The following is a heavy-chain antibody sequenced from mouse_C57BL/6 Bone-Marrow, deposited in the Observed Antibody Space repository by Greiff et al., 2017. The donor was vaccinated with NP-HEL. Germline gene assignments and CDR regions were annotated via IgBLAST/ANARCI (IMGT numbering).Heavy chain of an antibody. V-gene: IGHV10-1*01. CDR1: GFSFNTYA. CDR2: IRSKSNNYAT. J-gene: IGHJ2*01. Sequence: GGGLVQPKGSLKLSCAASGFSFNTYAMNWVRQAPGKGLEWVARIRSKSNNYATYYADSVKDRFTISRDDSESMLYLQMNNLKTEDTAMYYWVRQGRGRGFDYWGQGTTLTVSS. CDR3: VRQGRGRGFDY. D-gene: IGHD3-3*01.